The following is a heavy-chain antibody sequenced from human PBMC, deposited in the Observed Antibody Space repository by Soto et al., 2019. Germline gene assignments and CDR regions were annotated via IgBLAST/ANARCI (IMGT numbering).Heavy chain of an antibody. CDR2: ISGSGDST. CDR1: GFTFNNYA. Sequence: GGSLRLSCAASGFTFNNYAMSWVRQAPGKGLEWVSGISGSGDSTDYADSVKGRCTISRDNSKNTLYLQMNSLRAEDTAVYYCAKDWDVGGYYDFWSDAFDIWGQGTMVTVSS. J-gene: IGHJ3*02. D-gene: IGHD3-3*01. CDR3: AKDWDVGGYYDFWSDAFDI. V-gene: IGHV3-23*01.